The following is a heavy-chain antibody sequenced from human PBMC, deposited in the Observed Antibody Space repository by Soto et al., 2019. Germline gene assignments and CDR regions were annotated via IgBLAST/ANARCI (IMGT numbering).Heavy chain of an antibody. CDR2: IIPIFGTA. V-gene: IGHV1-69*01. D-gene: IGHD6-19*01. CDR1: GVTFSSYA. J-gene: IGHJ4*02. CDR3: ARVEYSSGTDPYYFDY. Sequence: QVQLVQSGAEVKKPGSSVKVSCKASGVTFSSYAISWVRQAPGQGLEWMGGIIPIFGTANYAQKFQGRVTITADESTSTAYRELSSLRSEDTAVYYCARVEYSSGTDPYYFDYWGQGTLVTVSS.